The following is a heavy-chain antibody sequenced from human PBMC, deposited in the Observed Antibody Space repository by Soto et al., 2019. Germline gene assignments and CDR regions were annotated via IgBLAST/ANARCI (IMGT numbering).Heavy chain of an antibody. D-gene: IGHD3-3*01. CDR1: GFTFSSYG. CDR3: AKDIPTSFWSGYYTDYYYGMDV. V-gene: IGHV3-30*18. J-gene: IGHJ6*02. CDR2: ISYDGSNK. Sequence: QVQLVESGGGVVQPGRSLRLSCAASGFTFSSYGMHWVRQAPGKGLEWVAVISYDGSNKYYADSVKGRFTISRDNSKNTLYLQMNSLRAEDTAVYYCAKDIPTSFWSGYYTDYYYGMDVWGQGTTVTVSS.